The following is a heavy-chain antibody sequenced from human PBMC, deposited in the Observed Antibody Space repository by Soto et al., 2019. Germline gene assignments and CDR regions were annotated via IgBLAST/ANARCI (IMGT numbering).Heavy chain of an antibody. CDR2: ISGSDGKT. Sequence: EVQLLESGGGLVRPGGSLRLSCAASGFSFTSYALSWVRQAPGKGLVWVSTISGSDGKTYYADSVKGRFSISGDTSKTTLYLQMNSLRVEATAVYYCARWSFLDYRCQGTRVTVS. J-gene: IGHJ4*02. V-gene: IGHV3-23*01. D-gene: IGHD1-26*01. CDR3: ARWSFLDY. CDR1: GFSFTSYA.